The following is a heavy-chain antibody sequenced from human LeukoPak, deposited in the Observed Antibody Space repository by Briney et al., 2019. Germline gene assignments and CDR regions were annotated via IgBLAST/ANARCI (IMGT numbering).Heavy chain of an antibody. V-gene: IGHV3-30*02. CDR1: GFTFSSYG. D-gene: IGHD3-3*01. Sequence: GGSLRLSCAASGFTFSSYGMHWVRQAPGKGLEWVAFIRYDGSNKYYADSVKGRFTISRDNAKNSLYLQMNSLRAEDTAVYYCARAPDGIRFMNWFDPWGQGTLVAVSS. CDR2: IRYDGSNK. CDR3: ARAPDGIRFMNWFDP. J-gene: IGHJ5*02.